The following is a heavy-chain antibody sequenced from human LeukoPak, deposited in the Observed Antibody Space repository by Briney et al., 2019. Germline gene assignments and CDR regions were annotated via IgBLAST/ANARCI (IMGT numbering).Heavy chain of an antibody. Sequence: EASVKVSCKASGYTFTSYGISWVRQAPGQGLEWMGWISAYNGNTNYAQKLQGRVTMTTDTSTSTVYMELSSLRSEDTAVYYCAKATWYGGNPSGAFDIWAQGTVVTISS. CDR2: ISAYNGNT. CDR3: AKATWYGGNPSGAFDI. D-gene: IGHD4/OR15-4a*01. CDR1: GYTFTSYG. J-gene: IGHJ3*02. V-gene: IGHV1-18*01.